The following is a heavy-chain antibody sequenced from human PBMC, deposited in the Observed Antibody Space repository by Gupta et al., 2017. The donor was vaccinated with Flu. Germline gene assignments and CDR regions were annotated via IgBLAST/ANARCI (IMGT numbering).Heavy chain of an antibody. V-gene: IGHV3-23*01. D-gene: IGHD2-2*01. Sequence: GKGLEWVSTISGSGGSTYYADSVKGRFTISRDISKNTLYLQMNSLRAEDTAVYYCAKGYCSSTSCYPYYFDYWGQGTLVTVSS. CDR2: ISGSGGST. CDR3: AKGYCSSTSCYPYYFDY. J-gene: IGHJ4*02.